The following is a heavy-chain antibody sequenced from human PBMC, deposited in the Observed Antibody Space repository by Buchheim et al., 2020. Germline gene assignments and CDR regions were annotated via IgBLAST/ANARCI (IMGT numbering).Heavy chain of an antibody. Sequence: QVQLVQSGAELKKPGASVKISCKASGYTFSTHVLHWVRQAPGQGLEWMGWINPDTAYTNFSPKFQGRVTITTDTSASTAYIELSSRKSEYTSVYCCARVGVPGYSYGYGHDFWGQGTL. CDR2: INPDTAYT. D-gene: IGHD5-18*01. CDR1: GYTFSTHV. V-gene: IGHV1-3*01. J-gene: IGHJ4*02. CDR3: ARVGVPGYSYGYGHDF.